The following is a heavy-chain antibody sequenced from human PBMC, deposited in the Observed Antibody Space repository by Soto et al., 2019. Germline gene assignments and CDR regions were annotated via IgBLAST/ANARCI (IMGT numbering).Heavy chain of an antibody. J-gene: IGHJ6*02. Sequence: QVQLVQSGAEVKKPGSSVKVSCKASGGTFSSYAISWVRQAPGQGLEWMGGIIPIFGTANYAQKFQGRVTITADESTSTAYMELSSLRSEDTAVYYCARDRVAVAGVYYYYYGMDVWGQGTTVTVSS. CDR1: GGTFSSYA. V-gene: IGHV1-69*12. CDR2: IIPIFGTA. D-gene: IGHD6-19*01. CDR3: ARDRVAVAGVYYYYYGMDV.